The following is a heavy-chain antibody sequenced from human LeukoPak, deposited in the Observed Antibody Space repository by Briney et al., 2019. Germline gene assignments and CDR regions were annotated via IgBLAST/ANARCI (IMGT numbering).Heavy chain of an antibody. Sequence: SQTLSLTCAVSGGSISSGGYSWSWIRQPPGKGLEWIGYIYHSGSTYYNPSLKSRVTISVDRSKNQFSLKLSSVTAADTAVYYCARYSGEGMAFDYWGQGTLVTISS. CDR3: ARYSGEGMAFDY. CDR1: GGSISSGGYS. CDR2: IYHSGST. J-gene: IGHJ4*02. V-gene: IGHV4-30-2*01. D-gene: IGHD1-26*01.